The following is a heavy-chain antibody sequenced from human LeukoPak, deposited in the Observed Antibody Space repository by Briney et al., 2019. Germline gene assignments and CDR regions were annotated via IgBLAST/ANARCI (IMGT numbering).Heavy chain of an antibody. J-gene: IGHJ4*02. Sequence: PGGSLRLSCAASGFTFSSYGMHWVRQVPGKGLEWVSGINWKTGTTGYADSVVGRFTISRDNANNSLYLQMNSLRVEDTALYHCARGDGGDFWGPGTLVTVSS. CDR2: INWKTGTT. D-gene: IGHD2-15*01. V-gene: IGHV3-20*01. CDR3: ARGDGGDF. CDR1: GFTFSSYG.